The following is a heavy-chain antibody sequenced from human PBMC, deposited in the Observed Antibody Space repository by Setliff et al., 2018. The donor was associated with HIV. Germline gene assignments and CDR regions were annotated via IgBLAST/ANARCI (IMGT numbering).Heavy chain of an antibody. CDR2: IYYSGST. J-gene: IGHJ4*02. D-gene: IGHD3-3*01. V-gene: IGHV4-59*11. CDR3: ARDQSDWFY. CDR1: GGSISSHY. Sequence: SETLSLTCTVSGGSISSHYWSWIRQPPGKGLEWIGSIYYSGSTNYNPSLKSRVTISVDTSKSQFSLKLNSVTAADTAVYYCARDQSDWFYWGQGTLVTVSS.